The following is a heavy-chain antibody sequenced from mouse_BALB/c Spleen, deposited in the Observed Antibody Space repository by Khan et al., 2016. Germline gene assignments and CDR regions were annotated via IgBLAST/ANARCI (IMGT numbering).Heavy chain of an antibody. J-gene: IGHJ3*01. V-gene: IGHV5-6-4*01. CDR1: EFTFSSYT. CDR3: TRDSSGGFAY. Sequence: EVELVESGGGLVKPGGSLKLSCAASEFTFSSYTMSWVRQTPEKRLEWVATLSSGGNYTYYPDTVKGRFTISRDNAKNTLYLQMSSLKSDDTAMYYCTRDSSGGFAYWGQGTLVTVSA. D-gene: IGHD3-1*01. CDR2: LSSGGNYT.